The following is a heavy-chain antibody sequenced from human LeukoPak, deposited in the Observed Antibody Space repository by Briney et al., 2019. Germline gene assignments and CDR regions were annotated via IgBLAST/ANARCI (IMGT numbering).Heavy chain of an antibody. CDR1: GDSVSSTSYY. Sequence: SETLSLTCSVSGDSVSSTSYYWGWIRQPPGKGLEWIASNLYSVKSYYNPSFNSRVTISVDTSKNQFSLKLSSVTAADTAVYYCARHRAGTTDFDYWGQGTLVTVSS. CDR3: ARHRAGTTDFDY. D-gene: IGHD1-7*01. CDR2: NLYSVKS. J-gene: IGHJ4*02. V-gene: IGHV4-39*01.